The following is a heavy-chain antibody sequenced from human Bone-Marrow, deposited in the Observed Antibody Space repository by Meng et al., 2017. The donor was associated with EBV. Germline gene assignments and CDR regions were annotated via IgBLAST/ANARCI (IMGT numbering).Heavy chain of an antibody. CDR3: AKSSSSTPGVVDS. D-gene: IGHD6-6*01. CDR1: GASASGGTFH. Sequence: QEHLHEPGPGLLRPSEPLSLTFTVPGASASGGTFHLSWIRQPPGKELEWIGYIYDGGTTIYNPSLKSRVTIFLDTSRDQFSLGLRSVTTADTAVYYCAKSSSSTPGVVDSWGQGTLVTVSS. J-gene: IGHJ4*02. CDR2: IYDGGTT. V-gene: IGHV4-61*01.